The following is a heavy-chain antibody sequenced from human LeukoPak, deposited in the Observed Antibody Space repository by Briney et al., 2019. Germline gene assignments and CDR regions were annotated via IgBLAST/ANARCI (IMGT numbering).Heavy chain of an antibody. CDR2: NFKSGRT. D-gene: IGHD4-17*01. J-gene: IGHJ4*02. CDR3: ARVPAFYYGDYWTSSNYFDY. Sequence: SETLSLTCAVSGGSISSTNWWSGVRTPPGKGLEWIGENFKSGRTNYNTSLKSRVTISVDKSRNHFSLKLTSLTAADTAVYYCARVPAFYYGDYWTSSNYFDYWGQGTLVTVSS. V-gene: IGHV4-4*02. CDR1: GGSISSTNW.